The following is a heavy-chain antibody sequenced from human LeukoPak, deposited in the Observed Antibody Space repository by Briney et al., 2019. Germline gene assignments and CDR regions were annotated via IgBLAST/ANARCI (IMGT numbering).Heavy chain of an antibody. Sequence: SETLSLTCTVSGGSISSSSYYWGWIRQPPGKGLEWIGSIYYSGSTYYNPSLKSRVTISVDTSKKQFSLKLSSVTAADTAVYYCARLDPQRYSSGWYGDYWGQGTLVTVSS. V-gene: IGHV4-39*01. CDR1: GGSISSSSYY. J-gene: IGHJ4*02. CDR2: IYYSGST. D-gene: IGHD6-19*01. CDR3: ARLDPQRYSSGWYGDY.